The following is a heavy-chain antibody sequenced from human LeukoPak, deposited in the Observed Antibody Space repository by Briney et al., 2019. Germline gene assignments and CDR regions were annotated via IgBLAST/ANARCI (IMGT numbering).Heavy chain of an antibody. CDR2: ISYDGSNK. Sequence: PGRSLRLSCAASGFTFSSYAMHWVRQAPGKGLEWVAVISYDGSNKYYADSAKGRFTISRDNSKNTLYLQMNSLRAEDTAVYYCARDKPAAAGTFDYWGQGTLVTVSS. CDR3: ARDKPAAAGTFDY. V-gene: IGHV3-30-3*01. D-gene: IGHD6-13*01. J-gene: IGHJ4*02. CDR1: GFTFSSYA.